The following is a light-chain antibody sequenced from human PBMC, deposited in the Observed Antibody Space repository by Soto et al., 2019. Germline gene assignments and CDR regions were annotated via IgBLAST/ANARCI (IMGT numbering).Light chain of an antibody. CDR2: SAS. Sequence: DIQMTQSPSAMSASVGDRTTITCRASQDIRNYLAWFQQRPGNVPKRLIFSASSLQSGVPSRFSGSGSGTEFTLTISSLQPEDLATYYCLQSYTYPWTFGQGTKVDIK. V-gene: IGKV1-17*03. J-gene: IGKJ1*01. CDR1: QDIRNY. CDR3: LQSYTYPWT.